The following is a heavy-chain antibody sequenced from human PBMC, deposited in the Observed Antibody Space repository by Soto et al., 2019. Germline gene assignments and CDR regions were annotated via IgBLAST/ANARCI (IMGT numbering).Heavy chain of an antibody. CDR1: GFTFSSYG. D-gene: IGHD6-13*01. CDR3: AREVIAAAGPHLLFYYYGMDV. J-gene: IGHJ6*02. V-gene: IGHV3-33*01. CDR2: IWYDGSNK. Sequence: QVQLVESGGGVVQPGRSLRLSCAASGFTFSSYGMHWGRQAPGKGLEWVAVIWYDGSNKYYADSVKGRFTISRDNSKNTLYLQMNSLRAEDTAVYYCAREVIAAAGPHLLFYYYGMDVWGQGTTVTVSS.